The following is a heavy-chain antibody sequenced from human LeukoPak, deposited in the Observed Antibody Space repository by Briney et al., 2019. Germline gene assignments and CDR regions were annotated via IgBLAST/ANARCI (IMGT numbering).Heavy chain of an antibody. CDR1: GFTFSSYG. Sequence: GGFLRLPCAASGFTFSSYGLSWVRQAPGKGLAWVSAISGGAPSTYYADSVKGRFTMSRDNSKHTLYLQMDSLRAEDTGVYYCAKLYGSGTHYPIDYWGQGILVTVSS. CDR2: ISGGAPST. V-gene: IGHV3-23*01. CDR3: AKLYGSGTHYPIDY. J-gene: IGHJ4*02. D-gene: IGHD3-10*01.